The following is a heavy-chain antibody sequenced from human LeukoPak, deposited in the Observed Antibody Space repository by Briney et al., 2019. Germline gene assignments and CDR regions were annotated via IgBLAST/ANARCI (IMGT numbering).Heavy chain of an antibody. Sequence: ASVKVSCKASGYTFTGYALHWVRQASGHRLEWMGWINPGNGDTKYSQKFQGRVTITRDTSATTAYMELSSLRSEDTTMYYCARSAGSGSSNWFDPWGQGTLVTVSS. J-gene: IGHJ5*02. D-gene: IGHD3-10*01. CDR1: GYTFTGYA. CDR3: ARSAGSGSSNWFDP. CDR2: INPGNGDT. V-gene: IGHV1-3*01.